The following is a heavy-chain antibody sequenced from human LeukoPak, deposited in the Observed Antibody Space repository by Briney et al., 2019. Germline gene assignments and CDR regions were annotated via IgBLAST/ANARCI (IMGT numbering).Heavy chain of an antibody. D-gene: IGHD5-24*01. CDR2: IYHSGST. CDR1: VSSISSGYY. CDR3: ARLSSDGYNSLTY. J-gene: IGHJ4*02. Sequence: QVQLQESGPGLVKPSETLSLTCAVSVSSISSGYYWGWIRQPPGQGLEWIGSIYHSGSTYYNPSLKSRVTISLDTSKNQLSLKVSSVTAADTAVHYCARLSSDGYNSLTYWGQGTLVTVSS. V-gene: IGHV4-38-2*01.